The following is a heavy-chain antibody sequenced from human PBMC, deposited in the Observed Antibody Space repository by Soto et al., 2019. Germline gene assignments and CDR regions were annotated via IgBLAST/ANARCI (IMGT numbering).Heavy chain of an antibody. CDR3: ARGSNPLYYYMDV. V-gene: IGHV3-33*01. Sequence: PGGSLRLSCAASGFTFSSYGMHWFRQAPGKGLEWVAVIWYDGSNKYYADSVKGRFTISRDNSKNTLYLQMNSLRAEDTAVYYCARGSNPLYYYMDVWGKGTTVTVSS. D-gene: IGHD7-27*01. CDR1: GFTFSSYG. J-gene: IGHJ6*03. CDR2: IWYDGSNK.